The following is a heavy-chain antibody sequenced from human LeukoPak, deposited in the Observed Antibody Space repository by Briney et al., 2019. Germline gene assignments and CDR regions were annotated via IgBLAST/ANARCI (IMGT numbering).Heavy chain of an antibody. CDR1: GGTFSSYA. J-gene: IGHJ5*02. D-gene: IGHD3-3*01. Sequence: SVKVSCTASGGTFSSYAISWVRQAPGQGLEWMGGIVPIFGTANYAQKFQGRVTITADESTSTAYMELSSLRSEGTAVYYCASLFADFWSGYNFNWFDPWGQGTLVTVSS. CDR2: IVPIFGTA. CDR3: ASLFADFWSGYNFNWFDP. V-gene: IGHV1-69*01.